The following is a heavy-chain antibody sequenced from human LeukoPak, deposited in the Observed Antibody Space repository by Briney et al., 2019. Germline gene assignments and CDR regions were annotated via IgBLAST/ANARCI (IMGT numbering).Heavy chain of an antibody. J-gene: IGHJ4*02. V-gene: IGHV1-2*06. CDR3: ARVKDDYVWGSYSY. D-gene: IGHD3-16*01. CDR1: GYTFTGYY. CDR2: INPNSGGT. Sequence: ASVKVSCKASGYTFTGYYMHWVRQAPGQGLEWMGRINPNSGGTNYAQKFQGRVTMTRDTSISTAYTGLSRLRSDDTAVYYCARVKDDYVWGSYSYWGQGTLVTVSS.